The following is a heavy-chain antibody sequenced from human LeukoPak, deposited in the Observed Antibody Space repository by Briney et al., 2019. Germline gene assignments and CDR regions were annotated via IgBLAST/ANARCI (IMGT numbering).Heavy chain of an antibody. Sequence: GGSLRLSCAASGFTFNTYELNWVRQAPGKGLEWVSYISSSGSTIYYADSVKGRFTISRDNAKNSLYLQMNSLTAEDTAVYYCARESFAARWDWGQGTLVTVSS. J-gene: IGHJ4*02. V-gene: IGHV3-48*03. D-gene: IGHD6-6*01. CDR2: ISSSGSTI. CDR3: ARESFAARWD. CDR1: GFTFNTYE.